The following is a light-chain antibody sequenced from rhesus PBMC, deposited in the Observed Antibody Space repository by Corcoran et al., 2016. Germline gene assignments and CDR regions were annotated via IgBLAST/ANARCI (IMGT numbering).Light chain of an antibody. CDR3: SSYAGSNTYI. CDR1: SSDIGGYNY. V-gene: IGLV2-23*01. J-gene: IGLJ1*01. CDR2: DVS. Sequence: QAALTQPPSVSGSPGQSVTSSCTGTSSDIGGYNYVSWYQQHPGKAPKLMIYDVSKRPSGVSDSFSGSKSGNTASLTLSGLPAEDEADYYCSSYAGSNTYIFGAGTRLTVL.